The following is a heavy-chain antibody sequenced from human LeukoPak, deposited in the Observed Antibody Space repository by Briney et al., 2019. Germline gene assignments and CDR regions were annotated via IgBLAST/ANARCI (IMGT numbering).Heavy chain of an antibody. D-gene: IGHD1-26*01. J-gene: IGHJ6*02. Sequence: SETLSLTCAVSGGSISSGGYSWSWIRQPPGKGLEWIGYIYHSGSTYYNPSLKSRVTISVDRSKNQFSLKLSSVTAADTAVYYCARDLVGATTDHYYYYYGMDVWGQGTTVTVSS. V-gene: IGHV4-30-2*01. CDR1: GGSISSGGYS. CDR3: ARDLVGATTDHYYYYYGMDV. CDR2: IYHSGST.